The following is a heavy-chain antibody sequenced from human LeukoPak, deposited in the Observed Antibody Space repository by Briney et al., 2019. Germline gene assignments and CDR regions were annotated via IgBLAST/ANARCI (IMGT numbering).Heavy chain of an antibody. D-gene: IGHD2-15*01. CDR1: GASINTYY. V-gene: IGHV4-59*08. CDR3: ATEILGYCSSGSCYPTCRFDY. J-gene: IGHJ4*02. Sequence: SETLSLTCTVSGASINTYYWSWIRQPPGKGLEWIGYIYYSGTTSYNPSLKTRVTISIDTSKNQFSLNLSSVTAADTAVYYCATEILGYCSSGSCYPTCRFDYWGQGTLVTVSS. CDR2: IYYSGTT.